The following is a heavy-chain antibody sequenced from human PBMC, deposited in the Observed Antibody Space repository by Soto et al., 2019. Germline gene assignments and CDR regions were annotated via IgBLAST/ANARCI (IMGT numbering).Heavy chain of an antibody. J-gene: IGHJ4*02. CDR2: IYSSGSA. CDR1: GGSIYTYS. Sequence: KPSETLSLTCTVSGGSIYTYSWTWIRQPAGKGLEWIGHIYSSGSANYNPSLKSRVSMSVDTSKNQFSLKLNSVTAADTAVYYRATIVGANDYWGQGTLVTVS. V-gene: IGHV4-4*07. D-gene: IGHD1-26*01. CDR3: ATIVGANDY.